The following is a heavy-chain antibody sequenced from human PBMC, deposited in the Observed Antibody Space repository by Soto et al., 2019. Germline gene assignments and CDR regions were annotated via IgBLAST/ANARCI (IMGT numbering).Heavy chain of an antibody. CDR1: GFTFSSYA. D-gene: IGHD3-10*01. J-gene: IGHJ4*02. CDR3: ARDTWAVPHPGHFDY. Sequence: QVQLVESGGGVVQPGRSLRLSCAASGFTFSSYAMHWVRQAPGKGLEWVAVISYDGSNKYYADSVKGRFTISRDNSKNTLYLQMNSLRAEDTAVYYCARDTWAVPHPGHFDYWGQGTLVTVSS. V-gene: IGHV3-30-3*01. CDR2: ISYDGSNK.